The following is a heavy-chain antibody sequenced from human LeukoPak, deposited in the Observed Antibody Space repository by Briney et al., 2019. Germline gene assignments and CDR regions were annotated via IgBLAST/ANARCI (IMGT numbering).Heavy chain of an antibody. CDR3: ASLHVTYGFDY. CDR2: ISYDGNNK. CDR1: GFTFSPYG. J-gene: IGHJ4*02. Sequence: GRSLRLSCAVSGFTFSPYGMHWVRQAPGKGLDWVGFISYDGNNKDYADSVKGRFTISRDNSKNTLYLQMNSLRAEDTAVYYCASLHVTYGFDYWGQGTLVTVSS. V-gene: IGHV3-30*03. D-gene: IGHD3-10*01.